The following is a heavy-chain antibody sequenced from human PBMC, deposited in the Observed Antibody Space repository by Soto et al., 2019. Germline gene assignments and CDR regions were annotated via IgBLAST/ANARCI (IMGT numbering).Heavy chain of an antibody. V-gene: IGHV4-31*03. CDR1: GGSISSGGYY. J-gene: IGHJ6*02. D-gene: IGHD1-20*01. Sequence: PSETLSLTCTVSGGSISSGGYYWSWIRQHPGKGLEWIGYIYYSGSTYYNPSLKSRVTISVDTSKNQFSLKLSSVTAADTAVYYCARDSPLNSASPIYYYGMDVRGQGTKVTVSS. CDR2: IYYSGST. CDR3: ARDSPLNSASPIYYYGMDV.